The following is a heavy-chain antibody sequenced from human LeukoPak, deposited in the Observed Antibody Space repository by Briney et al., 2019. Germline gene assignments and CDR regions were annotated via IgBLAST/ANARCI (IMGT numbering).Heavy chain of an antibody. V-gene: IGHV1-69*06. CDR1: GGTFISYA. Sequence: SVKVSCKASGGTFISYAISWVRQAPGQGLEWMGGIIPIFGTANYAQKFQGRVTITADKPTSTAYMELSSLRSEDTAVYYCAREKDIVVVPAARGGFDYWGQGTLVTVSS. J-gene: IGHJ4*02. CDR2: IIPIFGTA. D-gene: IGHD2-2*01. CDR3: AREKDIVVVPAARGGFDY.